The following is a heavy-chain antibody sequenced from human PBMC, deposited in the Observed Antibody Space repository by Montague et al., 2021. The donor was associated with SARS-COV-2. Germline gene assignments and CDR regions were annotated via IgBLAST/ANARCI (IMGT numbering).Heavy chain of an antibody. D-gene: IGHD1-1*01. CDR3: ARAGSQRFFEF. CDR2: IRLPGGT. Sequence: SEALSLTCAVNSGSLRNYYWSWIRQPPGKGLEWIGEIRLPGGTNYDPSLKGRVTISLDTSNNRVSLNLNSVTTADTAVYFCARAGSQRFFEFWGRGTLVTVSS. CDR1: SGSLRNYY. V-gene: IGHV4-34*01. J-gene: IGHJ2*01.